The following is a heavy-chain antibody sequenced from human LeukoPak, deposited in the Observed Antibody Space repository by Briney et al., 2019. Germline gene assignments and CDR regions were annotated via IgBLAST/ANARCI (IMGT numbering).Heavy chain of an antibody. CDR3: ARSPMYYYDSSGYYVF. D-gene: IGHD3-22*01. V-gene: IGHV4-34*01. J-gene: IGHJ4*02. Sequence: SETLSLTCAVYGGSFSGYYWSWIRQPPGKGLEWIGEINHSGSTYYNPSLKSRVTIAVETSKNQFSLKLSSVTAADTAVYYCARSPMYYYDSSGYYVFGGQGTLVTVSS. CDR1: GGSFSGYY. CDR2: INHSGST.